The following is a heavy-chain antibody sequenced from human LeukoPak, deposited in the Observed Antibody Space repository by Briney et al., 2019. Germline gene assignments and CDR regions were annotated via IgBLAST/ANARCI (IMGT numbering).Heavy chain of an antibody. V-gene: IGHV4-59*08. CDR1: GGSISSYY. CDR3: ARRGGHGGSFDY. Sequence: SETLSLTCTVSGGSISSYYWSWIRQPPGKGLEWIGYIYYSGSTNYNPSLKSRVTISVDTSKNHFSLKLSSVTAADTAVYYCARRGGHGGSFDYWGQGTLVTVSS. J-gene: IGHJ4*02. D-gene: IGHD4-23*01. CDR2: IYYSGST.